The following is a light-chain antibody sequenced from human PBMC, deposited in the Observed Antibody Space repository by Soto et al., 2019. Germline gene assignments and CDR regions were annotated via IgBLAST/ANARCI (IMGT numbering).Light chain of an antibody. CDR2: EGS. J-gene: IGLJ2*01. Sequence: QSVLTQPASVSGSPGQSITISCTGTSSDVGSYNLVSWYQQHPGKAPKLMIYEGSKRPSGVSNRFSGSKSGNTASLTISGLQAEDEADYYCCSYAVGTTLVFGGGTKLTVL. CDR3: CSYAVGTTLV. V-gene: IGLV2-23*01. CDR1: SSDVGSYNL.